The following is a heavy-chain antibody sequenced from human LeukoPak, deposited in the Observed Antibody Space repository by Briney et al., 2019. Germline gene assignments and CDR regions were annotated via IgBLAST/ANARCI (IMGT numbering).Heavy chain of an antibody. Sequence: GRSLRLSCAASGFTFSSYWMHWVRQAPGKGLVWVSRINSDGSSTSYADSVKGRFTISRDNAKNTLYLQMNSLRAEDTAVYYCAQAGYQLLFTVDYWGQGTLVTVSS. D-gene: IGHD2-2*01. V-gene: IGHV3-74*01. CDR1: GFTFSSYW. J-gene: IGHJ4*02. CDR2: INSDGSST. CDR3: AQAGYQLLFTVDY.